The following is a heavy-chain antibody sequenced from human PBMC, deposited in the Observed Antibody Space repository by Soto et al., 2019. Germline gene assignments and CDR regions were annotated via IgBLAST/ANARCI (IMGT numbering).Heavy chain of an antibody. V-gene: IGHV3-23*01. D-gene: IGHD2-15*01. CDR1: GFTFSRYA. CDR2: ISSSGGST. Sequence: GGSLRLSYAGSGFTFSRYAMTRIRQAPGKGMEWVAAISSSGGSTYYADSVKGRFTISRDNSKNTLYLQMNSLRAEDASVYYCAKDLVGSNADYFDYWGEGT. J-gene: IGHJ4*02. CDR3: AKDLVGSNADYFDY.